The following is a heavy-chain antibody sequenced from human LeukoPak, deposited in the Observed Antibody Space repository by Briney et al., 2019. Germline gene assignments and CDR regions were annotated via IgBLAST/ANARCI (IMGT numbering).Heavy chain of an antibody. D-gene: IGHD6-19*01. J-gene: IGHJ5*02. CDR1: GFSSSAHT. CDR3: AREGQGAWYWFDL. V-gene: IGHV3-21*01. CDR2: IDRSSSYI. Sequence: GGSLRLPCEASGFSSSAHTMNCVRQAPGKGLEWISSIDRSSSYIYYADSMKGRFSISRDNAKNSLYLQMSSLRAEDTAVYYCAREGQGAWYWFDLWGQGTLVTVSS.